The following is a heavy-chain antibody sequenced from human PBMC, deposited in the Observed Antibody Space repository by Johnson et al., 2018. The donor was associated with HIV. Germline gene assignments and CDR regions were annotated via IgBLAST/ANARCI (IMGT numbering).Heavy chain of an antibody. D-gene: IGHD3-10*01. V-gene: IGHV3-66*01. J-gene: IGHJ3*02. CDR2: IYSGDTT. CDR3: ARAATPYYYGSGSYYFDAFDI. Sequence: VQLVESGGGLVQPGGSLRLSCAVSGFTVNGNYMSWVRQAPGKGLEWVSVIYSGDTTYYADSVTGRFTISRDTSKNTLYLQMNSLRAEDTALYYCARAATPYYYGSGSYYFDAFDIWGQGTMVTVSS. CDR1: GFTVNGNY.